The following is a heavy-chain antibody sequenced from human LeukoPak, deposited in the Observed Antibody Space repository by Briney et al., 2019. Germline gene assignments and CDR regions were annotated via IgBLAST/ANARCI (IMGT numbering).Heavy chain of an antibody. CDR3: ARGDGYNFFKS. CDR2: ISGSGGSP. Sequence: GGSLRLSCAASGFTFSSYAMSWVRQAPGKGLEWVSAISGSGGSPYYADSVKGRFTISRDNSKNTLSLQMNSLRAEDTAVYYCARGDGYNFFKSWGRGTLVTVSS. D-gene: IGHD5-24*01. V-gene: IGHV3-23*01. CDR1: GFTFSSYA. J-gene: IGHJ5*02.